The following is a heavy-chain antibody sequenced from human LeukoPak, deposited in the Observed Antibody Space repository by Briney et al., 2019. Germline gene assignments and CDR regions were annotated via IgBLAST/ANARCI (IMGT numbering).Heavy chain of an antibody. J-gene: IGHJ5*02. CDR2: INHSGST. D-gene: IGHD6-13*01. CDR1: GGSFSGYY. CDR3: ARNGGQQLSRSWFDP. Sequence: SETLSLTCAVYGGSFSGYYWSWIRQPPGRGLEWIGEINHSGSTNYNPSLKSRVTISVDTSKNQFSLKLSSVTAADTAVYYCARNGGQQLSRSWFDPWGQGTLVTVSS. V-gene: IGHV4-34*01.